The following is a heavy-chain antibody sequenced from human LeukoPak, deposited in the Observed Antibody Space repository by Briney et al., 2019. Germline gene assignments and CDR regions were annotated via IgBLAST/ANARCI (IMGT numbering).Heavy chain of an antibody. D-gene: IGHD3-16*02. Sequence: SETLSLTCTVSGGSISSGGYYWSWLHQHPGTGLEWVGYIYYSGSTYYNPSLKSRVTISVDTSKNQFSLKLSSVTAADTAVYYCARDSYDYVWGSYRYFDYWGQGTLVTVSS. V-gene: IGHV4-31*03. CDR1: GGSISSGGYY. CDR3: ARDSYDYVWGSYRYFDY. CDR2: IYYSGST. J-gene: IGHJ4*02.